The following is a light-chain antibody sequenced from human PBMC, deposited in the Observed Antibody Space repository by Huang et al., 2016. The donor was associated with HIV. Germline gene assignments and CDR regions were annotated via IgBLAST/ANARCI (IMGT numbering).Light chain of an antibody. V-gene: IGKV3-20*01. CDR3: QQYGSSSWA. Sequence: EIVLTQSPGSLSLSPGERATLSCRASQSVSRSLLAWYQQKSGQAPRLLIHGASTRATGIPDRFSGSVSGTDFTLTISRLEPEDFAVYYCQQYGSSSWAFGQGTKVEIK. J-gene: IGKJ1*01. CDR2: GAS. CDR1: QSVSRSL.